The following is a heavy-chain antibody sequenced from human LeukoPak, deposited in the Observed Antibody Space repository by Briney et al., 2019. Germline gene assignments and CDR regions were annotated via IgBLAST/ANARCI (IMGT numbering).Heavy chain of an antibody. CDR3: AKDPYYDSSGDDY. Sequence: PGGSLRLSRAASGFTFSSYAMSWVRQAPGKGLEWVSAISGSGGSTYYADSVKGRFTISRDNSKNTLYLQMNSLRAEDTAVYYCAKDPYYDSSGDDYWGQGTLVTVSS. D-gene: IGHD3-22*01. CDR1: GFTFSSYA. V-gene: IGHV3-23*01. CDR2: ISGSGGST. J-gene: IGHJ4*02.